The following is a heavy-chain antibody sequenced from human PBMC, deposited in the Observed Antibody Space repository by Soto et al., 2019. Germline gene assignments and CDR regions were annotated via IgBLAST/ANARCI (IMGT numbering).Heavy chain of an antibody. D-gene: IGHD3-3*01. CDR3: ALETPFSAP. CDR1: GYTFTSYG. CDR2: ISAYNGNT. J-gene: IGHJ5*02. Sequence: QVQLVQSGAEVKKPGASVKVSCKASGYTFTSYGISWVRQAPGQGLEWMGWISAYNGNTNYAQKRQGRVTMTTDTPTSTAHMGIRSLTSGDTAVYYCALETPFSAPSGRGTLVTVSS. V-gene: IGHV1-18*01.